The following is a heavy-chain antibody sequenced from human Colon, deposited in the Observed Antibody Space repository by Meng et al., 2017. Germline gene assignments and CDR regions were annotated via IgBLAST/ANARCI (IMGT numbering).Heavy chain of an antibody. V-gene: IGHV4-31*03. D-gene: IGHD4-17*01. Sequence: QGPLQESAPGLVKPSQTLSLTCTVSGGSISSGGFYWSWIRQHPGKGLELIGYIYYSGSTYYNPSLRSRVAISIDTSKNQFSLKLTSVTAADTAVYFCARTNYGDYNWFDPWGQGTLVTVSS. CDR2: IYYSGST. J-gene: IGHJ5*02. CDR1: GGSISSGGFY. CDR3: ARTNYGDYNWFDP.